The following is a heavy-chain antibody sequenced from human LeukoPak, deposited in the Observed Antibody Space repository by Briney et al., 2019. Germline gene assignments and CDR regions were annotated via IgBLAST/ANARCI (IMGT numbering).Heavy chain of an antibody. D-gene: IGHD4-23*01. J-gene: IGHJ4*02. CDR2: ISSSSSTI. CDR3: ARDLYGGGDDY. Sequence: GGSLRLSCAASGFTFSSYSMNWVRQAPGKGLEWVSYISSSSSTIYYADSVKGRFTISRDNAKNSLYLQMNSQRDEDTAVYYCARDLYGGGDDYWGQGTLVTVSS. CDR1: GFTFSSYS. V-gene: IGHV3-48*02.